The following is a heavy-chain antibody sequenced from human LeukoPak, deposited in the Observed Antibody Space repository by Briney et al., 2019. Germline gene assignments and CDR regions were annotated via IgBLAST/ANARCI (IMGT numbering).Heavy chain of an antibody. J-gene: IGHJ4*02. CDR3: ARDKVYSDYVESENYFDY. D-gene: IGHD4-11*01. Sequence: SETLSLTCTVSGGSISSYYWSWIRQPAGKGLEWIGRIYTSGSTNYNPSLKSRVTMSVDTSKNQFSLKLSSVTAADTAVYYCARDKVYSDYVESENYFDYWGQGTLVTVSS. CDR2: IYTSGST. CDR1: GGSISSYY. V-gene: IGHV4-4*07.